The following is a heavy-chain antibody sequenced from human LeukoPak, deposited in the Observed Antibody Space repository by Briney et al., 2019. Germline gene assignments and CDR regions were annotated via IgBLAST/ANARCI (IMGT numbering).Heavy chain of an antibody. Sequence: GGSLRLSCAASGFTFSSYWMHWVRQTPGKGLMWVSRINSDGSTTNYADSVKGRFTISRDNSKNTLYLQMNSLRAEDTAVYYCAKDLPGQQQLVLIVFDYWGQGTLVTVSS. CDR1: GFTFSSYW. D-gene: IGHD6-13*01. V-gene: IGHV3-74*01. CDR3: AKDLPGQQQLVLIVFDY. J-gene: IGHJ4*02. CDR2: INSDGSTT.